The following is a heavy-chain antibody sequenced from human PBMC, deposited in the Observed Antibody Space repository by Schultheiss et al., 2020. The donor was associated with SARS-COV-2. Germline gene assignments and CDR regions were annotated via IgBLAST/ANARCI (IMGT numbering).Heavy chain of an antibody. Sequence: SETLSLTCAVYGGSFSGYYWSWIRQPPGKGLEWIGYIYYSGSTNYNPSLKSRVTISVDTSKNQFSLKLSSVTAADTAVYYCCGWFDPWGQGTLVTVSS. V-gene: IGHV4-34*01. CDR3: CGWFDP. CDR2: IYYSGST. CDR1: GGSFSGYY. J-gene: IGHJ5*02.